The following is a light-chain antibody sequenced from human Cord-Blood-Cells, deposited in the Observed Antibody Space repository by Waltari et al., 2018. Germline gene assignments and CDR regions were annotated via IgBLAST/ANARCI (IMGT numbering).Light chain of an antibody. CDR1: SSNIGAGYD. CDR3: QSYDSSLSGSV. J-gene: IGLJ3*02. V-gene: IGLV1-40*01. Sequence: QSVLTQPPSVSGAPGQRVTISCTGSSSNIGAGYDVHWYQQLPGTAPKLPLHGNGNRPSGVPDRFSGSKSGTSASLAITGLQAEDEADYYCQSYDSSLSGSVFGGGTKLTVL. CDR2: GNG.